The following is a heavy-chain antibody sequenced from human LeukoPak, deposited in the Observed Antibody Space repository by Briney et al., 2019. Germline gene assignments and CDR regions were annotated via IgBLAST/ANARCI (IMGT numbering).Heavy chain of an antibody. CDR3: ARGSGSCFYYYHMDV. CDR1: GFTFSTYA. CDR2: INNNGGST. V-gene: IGHV3-64*01. D-gene: IGHD1-26*01. Sequence: GGSLRLSCAASGFTFSTYAMHWVRQAPGKGLEYVSAINNNGGSTYYANSVKGRFTISRDNSKNTLFLQMGSLRAEDMAVYYCARGSGSCFYYYHMDVWGKGTTVTVSS. J-gene: IGHJ6*03.